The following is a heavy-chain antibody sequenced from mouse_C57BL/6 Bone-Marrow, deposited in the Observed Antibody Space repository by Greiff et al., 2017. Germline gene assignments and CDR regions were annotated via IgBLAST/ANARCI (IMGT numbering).Heavy chain of an antibody. CDR3: ARGDYNYEGAWFAY. CDR1: GFTFSDYG. J-gene: IGHJ3*01. Sequence: EVQLQESGGGLVKPGGSLKLSCAASGFTFSDYGMHWVRQAPEKGLEWVAYISSGSSTIYYAVTVKGRFTISRDNAKKHLFLQMASLRSEDTAMYYCARGDYNYEGAWFAYWGQGTLVTVSA. CDR2: ISSGSSTI. V-gene: IGHV5-17*01. D-gene: IGHD2-12*01.